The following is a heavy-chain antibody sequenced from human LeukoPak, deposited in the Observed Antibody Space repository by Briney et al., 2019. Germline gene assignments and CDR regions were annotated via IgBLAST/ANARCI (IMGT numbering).Heavy chain of an antibody. Sequence: GRSLRLSCAASGFTFSSYAMHWVRQAPGKGLEWVAVISYDGSNKYYADSVKGRFTISRDNSKNTLYLQMNSLRAEDTAVYYCARAPGGGYDFWSGYYSTELDYWGQGTLVTVSS. J-gene: IGHJ4*02. CDR3: ARAPGGGYDFWSGYYSTELDY. V-gene: IGHV3-30*04. CDR1: GFTFSSYA. CDR2: ISYDGSNK. D-gene: IGHD3-3*01.